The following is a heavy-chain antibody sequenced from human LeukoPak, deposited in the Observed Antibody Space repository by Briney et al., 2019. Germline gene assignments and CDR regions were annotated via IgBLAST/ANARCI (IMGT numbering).Heavy chain of an antibody. J-gene: IGHJ4*02. V-gene: IGHV3-7*01. CDR1: GFTVSTHY. CDR3: ARDVVGSLGY. D-gene: IGHD1-26*01. CDR2: IKGDESAR. Sequence: PGGSLRLFCAASGFTVSTHYMNWVRQAPGKGLEWVANIKGDESARHQADSVKGRFTISRDNTQNSLYLQMSNLRGDDTAVYYCARDVVGSLGYWGQGTLVTVSS.